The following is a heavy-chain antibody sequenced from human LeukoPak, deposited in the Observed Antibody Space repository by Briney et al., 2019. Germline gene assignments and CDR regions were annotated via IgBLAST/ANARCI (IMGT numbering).Heavy chain of an antibody. CDR3: ARYGGSYYFDN. D-gene: IGHD1-26*01. Sequence: GGSLRLSCAGSGFTFSNYWMSWVRQAPGKGLQWVANIKQDGSERYYADSVKGRFTISRDNAKNSLYLQMNSLRAEDTAVYYCARYGGSYYFDNWGQGTLVTVSS. CDR2: IKQDGSER. J-gene: IGHJ4*02. V-gene: IGHV3-7*01. CDR1: GFTFSNYW.